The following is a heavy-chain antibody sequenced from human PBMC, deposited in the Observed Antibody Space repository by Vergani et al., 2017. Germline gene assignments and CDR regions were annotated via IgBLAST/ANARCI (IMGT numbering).Heavy chain of an antibody. D-gene: IGHD4-17*01. CDR1: GLPFSNYW. CDR3: ITGTTDPC. CDR2: IDGDGHLT. J-gene: IGHJ4*02. Sequence: ELQLVESGGDLVNPGGPLRLSGAASGLPFSNYWIHGAGQAPGKGLLWVSRIDGDGHLTAYADSVKGRFSISRDNSKNTVHLPMNSLRVEDTAVYYCITGTTDPCWGQGTLVAVSS. V-gene: IGHV3-74*01.